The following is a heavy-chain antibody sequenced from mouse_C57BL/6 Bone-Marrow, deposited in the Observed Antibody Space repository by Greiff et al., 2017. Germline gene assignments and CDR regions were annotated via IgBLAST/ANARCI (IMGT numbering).Heavy chain of an antibody. J-gene: IGHJ3*01. CDR1: GYTFTSYW. V-gene: IGHV1-50*01. CDR2: IDPSDSYT. Sequence: VQLQQSGAELVKPGASVKLSCKASGYTFTSYWMQWVKQRPGQGLEWIGEIDPSDSYTNYNQKFKGKATLTVDTSSSTAYMQLSSLTSEDSAVYYCAREEAYWGQGTLVTVSA. CDR3: AREEAY.